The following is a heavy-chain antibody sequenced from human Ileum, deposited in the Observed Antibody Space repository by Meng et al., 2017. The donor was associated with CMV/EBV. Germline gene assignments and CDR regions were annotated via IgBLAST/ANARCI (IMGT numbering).Heavy chain of an antibody. CDR2: ISYDGSNK. D-gene: IGHD3-3*01. Sequence: GESLKISCAASGFTFSDYYMSWIRQAPGKGLEWVAIISYDGSNKYYADSVKGRFTISRDNSKNTLYLQMNSLRAEDTAVYYCARTIQFLKWLFDYWGQGTLVTVSS. CDR1: GFTFSDYY. J-gene: IGHJ4*02. V-gene: IGHV3-30-3*01. CDR3: ARTIQFLKWLFDY.